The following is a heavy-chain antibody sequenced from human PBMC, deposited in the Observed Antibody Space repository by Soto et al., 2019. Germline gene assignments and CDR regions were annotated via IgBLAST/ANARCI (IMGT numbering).Heavy chain of an antibody. D-gene: IGHD6-19*01. V-gene: IGHV4-39*01. J-gene: IGHJ6*02. CDR3: ARVVGDGGWYNYYYYGMDV. CDR1: GGSISSSSYY. CDR2: IYYSGST. Sequence: PSETLSLTCTVSGGSISSSSYYWGWIRQPPGKGLEWIGSIYYSGSTYYNPSLKSRVTISVDTSKNQFSLKLSSVTAADTAVYYCARVVGDGGWYNYYYYGMDVWGQGTTVTVSS.